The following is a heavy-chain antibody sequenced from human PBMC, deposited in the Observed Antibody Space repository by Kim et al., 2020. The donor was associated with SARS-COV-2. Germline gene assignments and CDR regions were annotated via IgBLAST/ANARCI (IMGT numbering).Heavy chain of an antibody. J-gene: IGHJ3*02. CDR1: GFTFRNAW. Sequence: GGSLRLSCAASGFTFRNAWMSWVRQAPGKGLEWVGRIKSKTDGGTTDYAAPVKGRFTISRDDSKNTLYLQMNSRKTEDTAVYYCTTRLITMVRGVICAFDIWGQGTMVTVSS. CDR3: TTRLITMVRGVICAFDI. V-gene: IGHV3-15*01. CDR2: IKSKTDGGTT. D-gene: IGHD3-10*01.